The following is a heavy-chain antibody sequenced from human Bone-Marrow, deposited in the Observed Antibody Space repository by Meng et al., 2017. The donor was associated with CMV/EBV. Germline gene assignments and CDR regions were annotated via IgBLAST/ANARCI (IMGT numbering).Heavy chain of an antibody. CDR1: GVSISSYY. CDR3: ARDRNAAFDI. Sequence: SETPSLTCTVSGVSISSYYWSWIRQPPGKGLEWIGYIYYSGSSNYNPSLKSRVTISVDTSKSQFSLKLNSVTAADTAVYYCARDRNAAFDIWGQGTMVTVSS. J-gene: IGHJ3*02. CDR2: IYYSGSS. V-gene: IGHV4-59*01.